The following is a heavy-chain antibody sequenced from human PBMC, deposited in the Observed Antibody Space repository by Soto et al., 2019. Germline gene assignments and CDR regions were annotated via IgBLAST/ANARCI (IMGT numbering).Heavy chain of an antibody. J-gene: IGHJ5*02. V-gene: IGHV3-66*01. Sequence: EVQLVESGGGLVQPGGSLRLSCAASGFTVSSNYMSWVRQAPGKGLEWVSVIYSGGSTYYADSVKGRFTISRDNSKNTLYLQMNSLRAEDTAVYYCARGAMVRVYNWFDPGGQGTLVTVSS. CDR3: ARGAMVRVYNWFDP. D-gene: IGHD3-10*01. CDR2: IYSGGST. CDR1: GFTVSSNY.